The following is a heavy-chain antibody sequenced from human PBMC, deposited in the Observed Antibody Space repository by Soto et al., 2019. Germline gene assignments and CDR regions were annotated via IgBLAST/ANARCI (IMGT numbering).Heavy chain of an antibody. V-gene: IGHV4-38-2*01. J-gene: IGHJ4*02. CDR2: IYHSGST. D-gene: IGHD2-2*01. CDR1: ITNIYY. Sequence: TLSLTCAVSITNIYYFGWIRQPPGKGLEWIGSIYHSGSTYYNPSLKSRVTISVETSRNQFSLKLRSVTAADTAVYFCASPSSAYCSDTSCYVASSHYWGQGIMLTVFS. CDR3: ASPSSAYCSDTSCYVASSHY.